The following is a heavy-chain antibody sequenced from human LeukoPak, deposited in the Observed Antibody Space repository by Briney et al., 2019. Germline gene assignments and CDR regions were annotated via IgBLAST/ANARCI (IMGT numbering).Heavy chain of an antibody. Sequence: GGSLRLSCAASGFTFSNDWMSWVRQAPGKGLEWVGRIKSKTYGETKDYAAPVKGRFTISRDDSTNTLYLQMNSLKTEDTAVYYCSTDPPGSSAYWGQGTLVTVTS. CDR2: IKSKTYGETK. CDR3: STDPPGSSAY. CDR1: GFTFSNDW. V-gene: IGHV3-15*01. J-gene: IGHJ4*02.